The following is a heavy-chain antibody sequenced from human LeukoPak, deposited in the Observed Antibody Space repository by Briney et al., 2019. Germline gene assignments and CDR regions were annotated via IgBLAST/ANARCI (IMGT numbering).Heavy chain of an antibody. D-gene: IGHD2-15*01. CDR3: ARSCGSCYSTWYYYGMDV. CDR2: IIPIFGTA. CDR1: GGTFSSYA. J-gene: IGHJ6*02. Sequence: SVKVSCKASGGTFSSYAISWVRQAPGQGLEWMGGIIPIFGTANYAQKFQGRVTITADESTSTAYMEPSSLRSEDTAVYYCARSCGSCYSTWYYYGMDVWGQGTTVTVSS. V-gene: IGHV1-69*13.